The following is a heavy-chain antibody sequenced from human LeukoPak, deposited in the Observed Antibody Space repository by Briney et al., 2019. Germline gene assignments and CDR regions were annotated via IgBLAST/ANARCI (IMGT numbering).Heavy chain of an antibody. CDR3: AKEPREYCSSTSCPNWFDS. Sequence: GSLRLSCAASGFTFYNYAMRWGRQAPGKGLEWVSAISASGGTTYYGDSVKGRFTISRDNSENTLFLQMNSLRAEDTAVYYCAKEPREYCSSTSCPNWFDSWGQGTLVTVSS. J-gene: IGHJ5*01. CDR1: GFTFYNYA. D-gene: IGHD2-2*01. V-gene: IGHV3-23*01. CDR2: ISASGGTT.